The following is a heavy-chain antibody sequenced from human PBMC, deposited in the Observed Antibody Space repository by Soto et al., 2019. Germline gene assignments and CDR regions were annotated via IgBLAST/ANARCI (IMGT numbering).Heavy chain of an antibody. D-gene: IGHD3-3*01. Sequence: EVQLVESGGGLIQPGGSLRLSCAASGFTVSSNYMSWVRQAPGKGLEWVSVIYSGGSTYYADSVKGRFTISRDNSKNTRYLQMNSLTAKDTAVYYFARAPWKYVESGFLEWLNYGMDAWGQGTTVTFSS. V-gene: IGHV3-53*01. CDR2: IYSGGST. J-gene: IGHJ6*02. CDR3: ARAPWKYVESGFLEWLNYGMDA. CDR1: GFTVSSNY.